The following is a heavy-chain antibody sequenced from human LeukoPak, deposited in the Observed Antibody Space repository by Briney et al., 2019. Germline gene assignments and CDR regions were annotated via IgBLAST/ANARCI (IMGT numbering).Heavy chain of an antibody. J-gene: IGHJ5*02. CDR1: GYTFTSYG. CDR3: ARVTLAGTGQNWFDP. Sequence: GASVKASCKASGYTFTSYGISWVRQAPGQGLEWMGWISAYNGNTNYAQKLQGRVTMTTDTSTSTAYMELRSLRSDDTAVYYCARVTLAGTGQNWFDPWGQGTLVTVSS. V-gene: IGHV1-18*01. CDR2: ISAYNGNT. D-gene: IGHD6-19*01.